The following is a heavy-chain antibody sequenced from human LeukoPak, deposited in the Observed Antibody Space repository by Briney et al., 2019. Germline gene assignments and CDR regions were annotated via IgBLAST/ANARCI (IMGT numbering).Heavy chain of an antibody. J-gene: IGHJ5*02. V-gene: IGHV1-18*04. CDR3: AKAHIVDSRGWYPTPGGFHP. D-gene: IGHD6-19*01. CDR2: ISTDNGNT. CDR1: GYTFTSYG. Sequence: ASVKVSCKASGYTFTSYGISWVRQAPGQGLEWMGWISTDNGNTNYAQKFQGRLTMTTYTSTSTAYMELRSLRSDDTAVYYCAKAHIVDSRGWYPTPGGFHPWGQGTLVPVSS.